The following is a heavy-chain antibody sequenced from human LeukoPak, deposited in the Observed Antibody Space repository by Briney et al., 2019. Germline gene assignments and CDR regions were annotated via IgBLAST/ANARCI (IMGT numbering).Heavy chain of an antibody. CDR2: ISSSSSYI. Sequence: PGGSLRLSCAASGFTFSSYSMTWVRQAPGKGLEWVSSISSSSSYIYYADSVKGRFTISRDNAKNSLYLQMNSLRAEDTAVYYCARDAYYGSGSRGYDYWGQGTLVTVSS. J-gene: IGHJ4*02. V-gene: IGHV3-21*01. D-gene: IGHD3-10*01. CDR1: GFTFSSYS. CDR3: ARDAYYGSGSRGYDY.